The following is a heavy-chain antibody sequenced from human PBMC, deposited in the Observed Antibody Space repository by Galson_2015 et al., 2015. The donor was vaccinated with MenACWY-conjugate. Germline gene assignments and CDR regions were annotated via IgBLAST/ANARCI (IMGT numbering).Heavy chain of an antibody. V-gene: IGHV3-30*02. D-gene: IGHD3-22*01. CDR3: AKDRIWAYYYDSSGLDY. J-gene: IGHJ4*02. CDR2: IRYDGSNK. Sequence: SLRLSCAASGFTFSSYGMHWVRQAPGKGLEWVAFIRYDGSNKYYADSVKGRFTISRDNSKNTLYLQMNSLRAEDTAVYYCAKDRIWAYYYDSSGLDYWGQGTLVTVSS. CDR1: GFTFSSYG.